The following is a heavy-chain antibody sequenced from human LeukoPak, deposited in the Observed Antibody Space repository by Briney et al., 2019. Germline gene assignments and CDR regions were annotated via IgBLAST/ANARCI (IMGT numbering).Heavy chain of an antibody. V-gene: IGHV4-4*07. D-gene: IGHD3-10*01. Sequence: PSETLSFTCTVSGCSISGYYWSWIRQPAGKALEWIGRIHTSGTTNYNPSPKSRVAMSVDTSKSQFSLKLNSVTAADTAVYYCARGSGGGSVRNYKDHYYGMDVWGQGTTVTVSS. CDR1: GCSISGYY. CDR3: ARGSGGGSVRNYKDHYYGMDV. CDR2: IHTSGTT. J-gene: IGHJ6*02.